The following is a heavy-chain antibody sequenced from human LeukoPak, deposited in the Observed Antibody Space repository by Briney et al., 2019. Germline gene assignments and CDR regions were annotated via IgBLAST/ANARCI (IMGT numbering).Heavy chain of an antibody. Sequence: VASVKVSCKASGYTFTSYGISWVRQAPGQGLEWMGWISAYNGNTNYAQKLQGRVTMTTDTSTSTAYMELRSLRSDDTAVYYCARDTPKSCLRRELLSWICSNDAFDIWGQGTMVTVSS. CDR2: ISAYNGNT. CDR1: GYTFTSYG. CDR3: ARDTPKSCLRRELLSWICSNDAFDI. V-gene: IGHV1-18*01. J-gene: IGHJ3*02. D-gene: IGHD1-26*01.